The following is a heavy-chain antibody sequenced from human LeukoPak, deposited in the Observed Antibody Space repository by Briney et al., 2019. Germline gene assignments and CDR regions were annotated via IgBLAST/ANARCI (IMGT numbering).Heavy chain of an antibody. V-gene: IGHV3-30*04. D-gene: IGHD2-15*01. J-gene: IGHJ4*02. CDR2: ISYDGSNK. CDR3: ARGIVVVVAANDLIDY. CDR1: GFTFSSYA. Sequence: GGSLRLSCAASGFTFSSYAMHRVRQAPGKGLEWVAVISYDGSNKYYADSVKGRFTISRDNSKNTLYLQMNSLRAEDTAVYYCARGIVVVVAANDLIDYWGQGTLVTVSS.